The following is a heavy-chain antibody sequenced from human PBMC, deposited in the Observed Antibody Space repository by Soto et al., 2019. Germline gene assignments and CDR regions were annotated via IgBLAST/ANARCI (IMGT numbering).Heavy chain of an antibody. J-gene: IGHJ6*02. CDR2: IIPILGIA. V-gene: IGHV1-69*02. CDR3: AINSMVTLIPQDYYYYGMDV. CDR1: GGTFSSYT. Sequence: SVKVSCKASGGTFSSYTISWVRQAPGQGLEWMGRIIPILGIANYAQKFQGRVTMTEDKSTDTAYMELSSLRSEDTAVYYCAINSMVTLIPQDYYYYGMDVWGQGTTVTVSS. D-gene: IGHD5-18*01.